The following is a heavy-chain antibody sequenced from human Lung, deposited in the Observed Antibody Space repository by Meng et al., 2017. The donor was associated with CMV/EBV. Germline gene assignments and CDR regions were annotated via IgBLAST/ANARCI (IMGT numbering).Heavy chain of an antibody. CDR3: AREDYRSLYFDY. J-gene: IGHJ4*02. CDR1: GGSISSSSYY. Sequence: LXCTVSGGSISSSSYYWGWIRQPPGKGLEWIGSIYYSGSTYYNPSLKSRVTISVDTSKNQFSLKLSSVTAADTAVYYCAREDYRSLYFDYWGQGTXVTGAS. CDR2: IYYSGST. D-gene: IGHD3-16*02. V-gene: IGHV4-39*02.